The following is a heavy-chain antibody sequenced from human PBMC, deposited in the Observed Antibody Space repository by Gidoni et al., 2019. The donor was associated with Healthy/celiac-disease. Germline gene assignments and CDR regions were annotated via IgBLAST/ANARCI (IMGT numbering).Heavy chain of an antibody. Sequence: EVQLLEYGGGLVQPGGSLRLSCAASGFTFSSYAMSWVSQAPGKGLEWVSAIMCGGGSTYYAYSVKGRFTISRDNSKTTLYLQMISLRAEDTAVYYCAKDGYYDILTGYYLEYAFDIWGQGTMVSVSS. D-gene: IGHD3-9*01. J-gene: IGHJ3*02. V-gene: IGHV3-23*01. CDR2: IMCGGGST. CDR3: AKDGYYDILTGYYLEYAFDI. CDR1: GFTFSSYA.